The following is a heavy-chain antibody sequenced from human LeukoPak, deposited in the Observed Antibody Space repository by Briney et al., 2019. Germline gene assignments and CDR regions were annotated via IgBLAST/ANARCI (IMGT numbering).Heavy chain of an antibody. CDR3: ARSLEGLGELLYFDY. CDR1: GGTFSSYA. CDR2: IIPIFGTA. J-gene: IGHJ4*02. D-gene: IGHD3-10*01. V-gene: IGHV1-69*06. Sequence: SVKVSCKASGGTFSSYAISWVRQAPGQGLEWMGGIIPIFGTANYAQKFQGRVTITADKSTSTAYMELSSLRSEDTAVYYCARSLEGLGELLYFDYWGQGTLVTVSS.